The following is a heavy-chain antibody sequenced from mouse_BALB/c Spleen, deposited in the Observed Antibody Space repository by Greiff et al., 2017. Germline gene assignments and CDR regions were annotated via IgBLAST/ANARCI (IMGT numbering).Heavy chain of an antibody. CDR2: SRNKANDYTT. CDR1: GFTFSDFY. J-gene: IGHJ4*01. V-gene: IGHV7-1*02. Sequence: EVKLMASGGGLVQPGGSLRLSCATSGFTFSDFYMEWVRQPPGKRLEWIAASRNKANDYTTEYSASVKGRFIVSRDTSQSILYLQMNALRAEDTANDYWARDEGDAMDYWGKGTAVTVAA. CDR3: ARDEGDAMDY.